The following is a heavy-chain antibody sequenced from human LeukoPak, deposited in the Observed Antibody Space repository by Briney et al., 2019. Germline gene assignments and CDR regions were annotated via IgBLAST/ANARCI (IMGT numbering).Heavy chain of an antibody. V-gene: IGHV4-34*01. CDR2: INHSGST. Sequence: SETLSLTCAVYGGSFSGYYWSWIRQPPGKGLEWSGEINHSGSTNYNPSLKSRVTISVDTSKNQFSLKLSSVTAADTAVYYCARKDRGYSYGNSDWGQGTLVTVSS. D-gene: IGHD5-18*01. CDR1: GGSFSGYY. CDR3: ARKDRGYSYGNSD. J-gene: IGHJ4*02.